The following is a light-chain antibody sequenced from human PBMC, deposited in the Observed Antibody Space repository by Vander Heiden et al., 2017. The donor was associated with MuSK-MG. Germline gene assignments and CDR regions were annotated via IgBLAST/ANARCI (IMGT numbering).Light chain of an antibody. V-gene: IGKV1-39*01. Sequence: DIQMTQSPSSLSASVGDRVTITCRASQSISSYLNWYQQKPGQAPKLLIYAASSLERWGPIKVRGNGIGKDFHLNNSSSQTGDFGHYFWQQNVSNPPYTFGQGTKMEIK. J-gene: IGKJ2*01. CDR2: AAS. CDR3: QQNVSNPPYT. CDR1: QSISSY.